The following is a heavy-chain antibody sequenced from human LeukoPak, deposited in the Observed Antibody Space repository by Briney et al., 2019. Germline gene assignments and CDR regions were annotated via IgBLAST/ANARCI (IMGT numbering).Heavy chain of an antibody. J-gene: IGHJ6*02. Sequence: PSETLSLTCTVSGGSISSYYWSWIRQPPGKGLEWIGYIYYSGSTNYNPSLRSRVTISVDTSKNQFSLDLRSVTAADTAVYYCARGPHYHDSSGYSPSYSYAMDVWGRGTTVTVSS. V-gene: IGHV4-59*01. CDR3: ARGPHYHDSSGYSPSYSYAMDV. CDR2: IYYSGST. D-gene: IGHD3-22*01. CDR1: GGSISSYY.